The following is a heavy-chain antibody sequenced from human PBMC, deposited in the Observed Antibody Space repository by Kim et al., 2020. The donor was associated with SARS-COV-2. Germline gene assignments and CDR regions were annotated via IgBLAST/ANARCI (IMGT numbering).Heavy chain of an antibody. V-gene: IGHV4-39*01. CDR2: IYYSGST. CDR3: ATTYSSSWYRDLRFDY. CDR1: GGSISSSSYY. D-gene: IGHD6-13*01. Sequence: SETLSLTCTVSGGSISSSSYYWGWIRQPPGKGLEWIGSIYYSGSTYYNPSLKSRVTISVDTSKNQFSLKLSSVTAADTAVYYCATTYSSSWYRDLRFDYWGQGTLVTVSS. J-gene: IGHJ4*02.